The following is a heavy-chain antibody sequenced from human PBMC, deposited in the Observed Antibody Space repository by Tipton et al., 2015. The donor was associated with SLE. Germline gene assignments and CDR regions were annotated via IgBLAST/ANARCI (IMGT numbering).Heavy chain of an antibody. D-gene: IGHD6-19*01. CDR2: IYYSGTT. CDR1: GGSIGTDY. Sequence: TLSLTCTVSGGSIGTDYWSWIRQPPGKGLEWIGYIYYSGTTNYNPSLKSRVSISVDTSKNQISLKLTSVTAADTAVYFCATHSGWRDFWGQGTLVTVSS. CDR3: ATHSGWRDF. V-gene: IGHV4-59*12. J-gene: IGHJ4*02.